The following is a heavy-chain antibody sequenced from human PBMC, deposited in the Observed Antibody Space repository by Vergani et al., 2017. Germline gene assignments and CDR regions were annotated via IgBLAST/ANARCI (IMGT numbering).Heavy chain of an antibody. CDR2: ISSSSSTI. J-gene: IGHJ5*02. V-gene: IGHV3-48*02. D-gene: IGHD3-22*01. CDR1: GLTFSSYS. CDR3: ARDRYDSSGYYTRPVT. Sequence: EVQLVESGGGLVQPGGSLRLSCAASGLTFSSYSMNWVRPAPGKGLGWVSYISSSSSTIYYADSGKGRFTITRDKAKNALYLQMDSLRDEDTAVYYCARDRYDSSGYYTRPVTWGQGTLVTVSS.